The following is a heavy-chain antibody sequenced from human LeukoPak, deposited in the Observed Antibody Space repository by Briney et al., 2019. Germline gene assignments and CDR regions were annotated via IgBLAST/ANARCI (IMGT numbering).Heavy chain of an antibody. CDR1: GFTYSSYA. CDR2: ISGSGAST. Sequence: GGSLRLSCAASGFTYSSYAMNLVPPAPRKGPEWVSAISGSGASTCYADSVKGRFTISRHNSKNTLYLQMDSLRAEDTAVYYCAKDLKGIRYFDWLETISDAFDIWGQGTMVTVSS. D-gene: IGHD3-9*01. CDR3: AKDLKGIRYFDWLETISDAFDI. V-gene: IGHV3-23*01. J-gene: IGHJ3*02.